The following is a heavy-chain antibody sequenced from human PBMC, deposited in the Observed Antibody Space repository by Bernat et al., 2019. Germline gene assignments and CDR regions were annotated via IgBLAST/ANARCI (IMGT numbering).Heavy chain of an antibody. CDR3: ARDWLYGSGGSCDNWFDP. Sequence: QVQLQESGPGLVKPSGTLSLTCAVSGGSISSSNWWSWVRQPPGKGLEWIGEIYHSGSTNYNPSLKSRVTISVDKSKNQFSLKLSSVTAADTAVYYCARDWLYGSGGSCDNWFDPWGQGTLVTVSS. CDR2: IYHSGST. J-gene: IGHJ5*02. V-gene: IGHV4-4*02. D-gene: IGHD2-15*01. CDR1: GGSISSSNW.